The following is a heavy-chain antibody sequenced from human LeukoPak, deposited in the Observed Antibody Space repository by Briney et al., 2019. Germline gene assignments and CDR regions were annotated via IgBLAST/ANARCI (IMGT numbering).Heavy chain of an antibody. CDR1: GGSISSYY. D-gene: IGHD3-10*01. CDR3: ARFGSGSYYFKYNWFDP. V-gene: IGHV4-59*08. J-gene: IGHJ5*02. Sequence: SETLSLTCTVSGGSISSYYWSWIRQPPGKGLEWIGYIYYSGSTNYNPSLKSRVTISVDTSKSQFSLKLSSVTAADTAVYYCARFGSGSYYFKYNWFDPWGQGTLVTVSS. CDR2: IYYSGST.